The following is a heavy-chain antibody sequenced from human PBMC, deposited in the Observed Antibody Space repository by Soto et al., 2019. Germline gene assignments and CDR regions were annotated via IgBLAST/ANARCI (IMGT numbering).Heavy chain of an antibody. CDR3: AGSLVPSYYYGMDV. V-gene: IGHV1-69*02. Sequence: QVQLVQSGAEVKKPGSSVKVSCKASVGTFSSYTISWVRQAPGQGLEWMGRIIPILGIANYAQKFQGRVTITADKSTSTAYMELSSLRSEDTAVYYCAGSLVPSYYYGMDVWGQGTTVTVAS. J-gene: IGHJ6*02. D-gene: IGHD6-13*01. CDR1: VGTFSSYT. CDR2: IIPILGIA.